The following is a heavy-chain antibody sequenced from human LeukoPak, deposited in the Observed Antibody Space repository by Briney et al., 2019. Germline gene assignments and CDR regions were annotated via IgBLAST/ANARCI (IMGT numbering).Heavy chain of an antibody. CDR3: ARSTCGYSYGIDY. D-gene: IGHD5-18*01. CDR1: GFTFSSYG. J-gene: IGHJ4*02. V-gene: IGHV3-30*03. CDR2: ISYDGSNK. Sequence: GGSLRLSCAASGFTFSSYGMHWVRQAPGKGLEWVAVISYDGSNKYYADSVKGRFTISRDNSKNTLYLQMDSLRAEDTAVYYCARSTCGYSYGIDYWGQGTLVTVSS.